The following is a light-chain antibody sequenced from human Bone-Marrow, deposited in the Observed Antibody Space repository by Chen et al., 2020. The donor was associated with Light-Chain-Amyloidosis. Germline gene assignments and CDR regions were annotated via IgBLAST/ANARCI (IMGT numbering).Light chain of an antibody. CDR2: GQN. J-gene: IGLJ2*01. V-gene: IGLV1-44*01. Sequence: QSMLTQPPSASGTPGQRISISCSGSDFDIGSNPVSWFQHVPETAPKLLIYGQNLRPAGVPDRFSGSESGTSASLAISGLQSEDEATYFCAVWDDALTGWIFGGGTKLSVL. CDR1: DFDIGSNP. CDR3: AVWDDALTGWI.